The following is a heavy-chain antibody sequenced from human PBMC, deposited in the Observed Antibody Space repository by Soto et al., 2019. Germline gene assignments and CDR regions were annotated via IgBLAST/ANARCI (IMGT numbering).Heavy chain of an antibody. CDR3: ARCITMVRGDSRNWFDP. V-gene: IGHV4-34*01. CDR1: GGSFSGYY. J-gene: IGHJ5*02. Sequence: SETLSLTCAVYGGSFSGYYWSWIRQPPGKGLEWIGEINHSGSTNYNPSLKSRVTIPVDTSKNQFSLKLSSVTAADTAVYYCARCITMVRGDSRNWFDPWGQGTLVTVSS. D-gene: IGHD3-10*01. CDR2: INHSGST.